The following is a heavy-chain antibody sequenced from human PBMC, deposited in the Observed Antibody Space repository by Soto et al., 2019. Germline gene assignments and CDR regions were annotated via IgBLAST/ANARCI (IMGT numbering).Heavy chain of an antibody. V-gene: IGHV1-24*01. J-gene: IGHJ6*03. CDR2: FDPEDGET. D-gene: IGHD3-10*01. CDR3: ATGYYGSGSYYLGGPYYYYYMDV. Sequence: ASVKVSCKVSGYTLTELSMHWVRQAPGKGLEWMGVFDPEDGETIYAQKFQGRVTMTEDTSTDTAYMELSSLRSEDTAVYYCATGYYGSGSYYLGGPYYYYYMDVWGKGTTVTVS. CDR1: GYTLTELS.